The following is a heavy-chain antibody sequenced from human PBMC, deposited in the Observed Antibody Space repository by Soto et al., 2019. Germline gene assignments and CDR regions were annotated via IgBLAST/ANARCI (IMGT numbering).Heavy chain of an antibody. CDR2: IPSKTNTYAT. V-gene: IGHV3-73*02. CDR3: TRPHLDVPVASAIDY. D-gene: IGHD6-19*01. CDR1: GFTFSGAT. J-gene: IGHJ4*02. Sequence: EVQLVESGGGLVQPGGALKLSCAASGFTFSGATIHWVRQTSGKGLEWVGRIPSKTNTYATAYAASVKGRFTISRDDSKNTAYLQMNSLKTEDTAVYYCTRPHLDVPVASAIDYWGQGTLVTVS.